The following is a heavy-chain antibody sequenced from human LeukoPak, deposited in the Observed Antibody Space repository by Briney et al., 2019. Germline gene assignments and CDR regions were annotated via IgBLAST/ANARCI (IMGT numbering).Heavy chain of an antibody. CDR3: ARQGASALRNFDP. CDR1: GGSISDSTYF. J-gene: IGHJ5*02. V-gene: IGHV4-39*01. CDR2: IYYDGST. Sequence: KSSETPSLTCTVSGGSISDSTYFWAWIRQPPGKGLEWIGTIYYDGSTYYNPSLKSRVTISVDTSKNQFSLRLSSVTAADTALYYCARQGASALRNFDPWGQGTLVTVSS. D-gene: IGHD3-16*01.